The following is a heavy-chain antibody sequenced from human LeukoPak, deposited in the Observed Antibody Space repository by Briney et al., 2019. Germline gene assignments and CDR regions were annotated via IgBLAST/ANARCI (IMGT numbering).Heavy chain of an antibody. CDR2: ISKNGGNT. CDR1: GFTFRWYG. D-gene: IGHD2-21*02. Sequence: GGSLRLSCLGSGFTFRWYGMNWVRQARGRGLEYVSAISKNGGNTYYVDSVKGRFTISRENSKNTLSLQMNSLRVEDTAVYFCVKDLSDRDVDYWGQGTLVTVSS. J-gene: IGHJ4*02. V-gene: IGHV3-64D*06. CDR3: VKDLSDRDVDY.